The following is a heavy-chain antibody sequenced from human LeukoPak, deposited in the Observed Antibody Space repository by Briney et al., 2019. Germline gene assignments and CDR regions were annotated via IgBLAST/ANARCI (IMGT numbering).Heavy chain of an antibody. CDR3: AKFYTGRFLEGFDY. J-gene: IGHJ4*02. V-gene: IGHV3-30*18. D-gene: IGHD3-3*01. CDR1: GFIFSSYA. CDR2: ISYDGSNK. Sequence: GGSLRLSCAASGFIFSSYAMHWVRQAPGKGLEWVALISYDGSNKYYADSVKGRFTISRDNSKNTLFLQMNSLRTEDTAVYYRAKFYTGRFLEGFDYWGQGTLGTVS.